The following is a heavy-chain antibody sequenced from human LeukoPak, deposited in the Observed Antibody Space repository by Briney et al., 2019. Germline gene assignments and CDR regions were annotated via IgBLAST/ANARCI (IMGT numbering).Heavy chain of an antibody. J-gene: IGHJ5*02. D-gene: IGHD1-26*01. CDR3: AKDKYSGSYLSLDP. CDR1: GFTFSSYA. Sequence: GGSLRLFCAASGFTFSSYAMSWVRQAPGKGLEWVSAISGSGGSTYYADSVKGRFTISRDNSKNTLYLQMNSLRAEDTAVYYCAKDKYSGSYLSLDPWGQGTLVTVSS. CDR2: ISGSGGST. V-gene: IGHV3-23*01.